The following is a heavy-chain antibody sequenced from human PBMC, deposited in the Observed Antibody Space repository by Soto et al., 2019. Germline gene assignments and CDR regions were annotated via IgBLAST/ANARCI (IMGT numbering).Heavy chain of an antibody. V-gene: IGHV3-15*01. Sequence: PGGSLRLSCAASGFTFPKAWMTWVRQAPGKGLEWIGHIKSRSDGGSTNYAAPVKGRFIISRDDSKNTLDLQMTSLGADDPGVYYRTTIEWALVTANVAHWGQGTLVTVSS. CDR3: TTIEWALVTANVAH. J-gene: IGHJ4*02. D-gene: IGHD2-21*02. CDR1: GFTFPKAW. CDR2: IKSRSDGGST.